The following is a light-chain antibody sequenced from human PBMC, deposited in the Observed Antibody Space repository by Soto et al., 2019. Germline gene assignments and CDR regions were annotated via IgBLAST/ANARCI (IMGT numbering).Light chain of an antibody. CDR2: DAS. CDR3: QQRSNWPIT. J-gene: IGKJ5*01. Sequence: EIVLTQSPATLSLSQVERATLSCRASQSVSSSLAWYQQKPGQAPRLLIYDASNRATGIPARFSGSGSGTDFTLTISSLEPEDFAVYYCQQRSNWPITFGQGTQLEIK. CDR1: QSVSSS. V-gene: IGKV3-11*01.